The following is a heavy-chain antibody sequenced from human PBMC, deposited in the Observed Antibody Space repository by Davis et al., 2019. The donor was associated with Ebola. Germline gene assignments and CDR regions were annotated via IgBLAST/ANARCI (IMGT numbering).Heavy chain of an antibody. CDR1: GFTFSSYG. Sequence: PGGSLRLSCAASGFTFSSYGMHWVRQAPGKGLEWVAVIWYDGSNKYYADSVKGRFTISRDNSKNTLYLQMNSLRAEDTAVYYCTRVDNGGNSDYWGQGTLVTVSS. J-gene: IGHJ4*02. CDR2: IWYDGSNK. D-gene: IGHD4-23*01. CDR3: TRVDNGGNSDY. V-gene: IGHV3-33*01.